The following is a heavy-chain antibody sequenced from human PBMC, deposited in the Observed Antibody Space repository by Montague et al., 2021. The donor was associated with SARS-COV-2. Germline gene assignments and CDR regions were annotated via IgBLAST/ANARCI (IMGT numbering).Heavy chain of an antibody. CDR3: ARGGGNSADYYNYTMDV. CDR2: IYHNGST. Sequence: SETLFLTCTVSGGSISSYYWTWIQQPPGKGLESIGYIYHNGSTKYNPSLKSRVTISVDTSKNQFSLKLSSVSVADTAVYYCARGGGNSADYYNYTMDVWGQGTTVTVFS. J-gene: IGHJ6*02. V-gene: IGHV4-59*01. CDR1: GGSISSYY. D-gene: IGHD4-23*01.